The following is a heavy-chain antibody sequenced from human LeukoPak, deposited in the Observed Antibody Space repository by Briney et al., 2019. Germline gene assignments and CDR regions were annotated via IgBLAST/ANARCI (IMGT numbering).Heavy chain of an antibody. Sequence: GGSLRLSCAASGFTFSSYGMHWVRQAPGKGLEWVAGISYDGSNKLYGDSVRGRFTISRDISKNTAYLQMNSLRADDTAVYFCAKDDGQGYWGQGTLVTVSS. V-gene: IGHV3-30*18. CDR2: ISYDGSNK. CDR3: AKDDGQGY. J-gene: IGHJ4*02. CDR1: GFTFSSYG.